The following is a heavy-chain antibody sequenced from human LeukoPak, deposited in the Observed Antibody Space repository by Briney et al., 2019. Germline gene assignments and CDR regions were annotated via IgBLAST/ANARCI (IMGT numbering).Heavy chain of an antibody. J-gene: IGHJ3*01. CDR3: AKAPYLSSGS. D-gene: IGHD3-22*01. CDR2: INHSGST. CDR1: GGSFRDYY. Sequence: PSETLSLTCAVYGGSFRDYYWSWIRQPPGKGLEWIGEINHSGSTNYNPSLKSRVTISLDTSKNQFSLKLTSVTAADTAVYYCAKAPYLSSGSWGQGILVDVSS. V-gene: IGHV4-34*01.